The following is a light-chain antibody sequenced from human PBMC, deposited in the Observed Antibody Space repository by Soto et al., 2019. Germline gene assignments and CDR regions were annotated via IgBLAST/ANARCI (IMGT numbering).Light chain of an antibody. CDR2: DVS. CDR3: TSYATGSAYV. V-gene: IGLV2-18*02. Sequence: QSVLTQPPSVSGSPGQSVTISCTGTNNEIGGYNRVSWYQQPPGKAPKLLIYDVSNRPSGGSIRFSGSKSGNTASLTISGLQAEDEADYYCTSYATGSAYVFGPGTKVTVL. CDR1: NNEIGGYNR. J-gene: IGLJ1*01.